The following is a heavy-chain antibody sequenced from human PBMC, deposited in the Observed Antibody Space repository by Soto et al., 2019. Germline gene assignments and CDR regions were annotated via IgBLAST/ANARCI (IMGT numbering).Heavy chain of an antibody. CDR3: ARAGGLGAVAVDY. CDR1: GGSISSYY. Sequence: SESLSLTCTVSGGSISSYYWSWIRQPPGKGLEWIGYIYHSGSTYYNPSLKSRVTISVDRSKNQFSLKLSSVTAADTAVYYCARAGGLGAVAVDYWGQGTLVTVSS. J-gene: IGHJ4*02. CDR2: IYHSGST. D-gene: IGHD6-19*01. V-gene: IGHV4-59*12.